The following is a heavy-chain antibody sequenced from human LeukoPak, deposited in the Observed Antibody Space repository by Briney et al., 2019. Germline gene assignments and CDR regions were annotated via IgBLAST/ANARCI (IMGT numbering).Heavy chain of an antibody. Sequence: SETLSLTCTVSGGSISSSSYYWGWIRQPPGKGLEWIGSIYYSGSTYYNPSLKSRVTISVDTSKNQFSLKLSSVTAADTAVYYCARRRGITGTTGYYYYYYMDVWGKGTTVTVSS. J-gene: IGHJ6*03. CDR2: IYYSGST. D-gene: IGHD1-20*01. V-gene: IGHV4-39*07. CDR1: GGSISSSSYY. CDR3: ARRRGITGTTGYYYYYYMDV.